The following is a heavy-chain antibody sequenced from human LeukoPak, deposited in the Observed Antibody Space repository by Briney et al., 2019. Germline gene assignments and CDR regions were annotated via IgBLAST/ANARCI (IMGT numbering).Heavy chain of an antibody. Sequence: GGSLRLSCAASGFTFSSYKMNWVRQAPGKGLEWVSYISSGGSTIYYADSVKGRFTISRDNAKNSLYLQMNSLRAEDTAVYYCAELGITMIGGVWGKGTTVTISS. D-gene: IGHD3-10*02. CDR3: AELGITMIGGV. J-gene: IGHJ6*04. V-gene: IGHV3-48*03. CDR2: ISSGGSTI. CDR1: GFTFSSYK.